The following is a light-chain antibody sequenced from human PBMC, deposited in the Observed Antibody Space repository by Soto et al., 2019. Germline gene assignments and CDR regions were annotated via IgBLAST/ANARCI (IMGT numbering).Light chain of an antibody. J-gene: IGKJ1*01. CDR3: QQSYSTPRT. Sequence: DIQMTQSPSSLSASVGDRVTVTCRASQSIRSYLNWYQQERGKAPKLLIYAASSLQSGVPSRFSGGGSGTDFTLTISSLQPEDFATYYCQQSYSTPRTFGQGTKVDIK. V-gene: IGKV1-39*01. CDR1: QSIRSY. CDR2: AAS.